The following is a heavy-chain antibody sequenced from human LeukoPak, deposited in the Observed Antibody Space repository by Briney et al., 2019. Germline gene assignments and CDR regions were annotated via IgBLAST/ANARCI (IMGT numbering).Heavy chain of an antibody. J-gene: IGHJ6*02. CDR1: GFTFSSYW. CDR2: INSDGSST. D-gene: IGHD3-3*01. Sequence: GGSLRLSCAASGFTFSSYWMHWVRQAPGKGLVWVSRINSDGSSTTYADSVKGRFTISRDNAKNTLYLQMNSLRAEDTAVYYCARAHVRYDFWSGYYTDHYYYGMDVWGQGTTVTVSS. V-gene: IGHV3-74*01. CDR3: ARAHVRYDFWSGYYTDHYYYGMDV.